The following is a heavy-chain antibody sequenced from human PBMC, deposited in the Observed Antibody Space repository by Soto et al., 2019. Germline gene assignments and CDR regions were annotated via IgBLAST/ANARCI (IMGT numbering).Heavy chain of an antibody. CDR2: ISYDGNNR. CDR1: VLTFSTYS. Sequence: QVQLVESGGGVVQPGRSLRLSCTASVLTFSTYSMQWVRQAPGKGLEWVAVISYDGNNRNYADSVKGRFTISRDNSKSTLYLEMNSLRTEDTAIYYCARDNNADYWGQGTLVTVSS. D-gene: IGHD1-1*01. CDR3: ARDNNADY. V-gene: IGHV3-30-3*01. J-gene: IGHJ4*02.